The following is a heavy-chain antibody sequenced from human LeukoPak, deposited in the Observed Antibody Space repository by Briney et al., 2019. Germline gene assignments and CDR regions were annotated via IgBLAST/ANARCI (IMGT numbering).Heavy chain of an antibody. D-gene: IGHD3-22*01. CDR2: IIPIFGTA. CDR1: GGTFSSYA. CDR3: ARPGYYDSSGYYEN. Sequence: ASVKVSCKASGGTFSSYAISWVRQAPGQGLEWMGGIIPIFGTANYAQKFQGRVTITADESTSTAYMELSSLRSEDTAVYYCARPGYYDSSGYYENWGQGTLVTVSS. V-gene: IGHV1-69*13. J-gene: IGHJ4*02.